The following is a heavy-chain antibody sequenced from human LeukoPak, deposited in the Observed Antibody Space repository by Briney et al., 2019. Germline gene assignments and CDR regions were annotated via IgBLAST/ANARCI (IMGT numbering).Heavy chain of an antibody. D-gene: IGHD1-26*01. V-gene: IGHV4-61*01. CDR2: IHYSGST. CDR3: ARVEWELLGFDY. J-gene: IGHJ4*02. Sequence: SETLSLTCAVSGGSISSSNWWSWIRQPPGKGLEWMGYIHYSGSTNYNPSLKSRVSISVDTSKNQFSLKLSSVTAADTAVYYCARVEWELLGFDYWGQGTLVTVSS. CDR1: GGSISSSNW.